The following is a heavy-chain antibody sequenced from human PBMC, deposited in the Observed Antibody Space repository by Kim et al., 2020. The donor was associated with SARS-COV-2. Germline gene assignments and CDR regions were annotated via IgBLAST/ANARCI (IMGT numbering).Heavy chain of an antibody. V-gene: IGHV1-69*13. CDR3: ARVGRLVRYFDWGEPVYFDY. CDR2: IIPIFGTA. D-gene: IGHD3-9*01. J-gene: IGHJ4*02. CDR1: GGTFSSYA. Sequence: SVKVSCKASGGTFSSYAISWVRQAPGQGLEWMGGIIPIFGTANYAQKFQGRVTITADESTSTAYMELSSLRSEDTAVYYCARVGRLVRYFDWGEPVYFDYWGQGTLVTVSS.